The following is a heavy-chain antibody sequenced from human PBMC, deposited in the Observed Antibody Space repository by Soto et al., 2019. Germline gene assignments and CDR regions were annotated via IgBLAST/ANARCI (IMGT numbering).Heavy chain of an antibody. V-gene: IGHV4-61*01. Sequence: SEALSLTCTVSGGSVIRGSYYWSLIRQPPGKGLEWIGYIYYSGSTNYNPSLKSRVTISVDTSKNQFSLKLSSVTAADTAVYYCARVWFDWLSGMDVWGQGTTVTVSS. CDR3: ARVWFDWLSGMDV. CDR2: IYYSGST. J-gene: IGHJ6*02. CDR1: GGSVIRGSYY. D-gene: IGHD3-9*01.